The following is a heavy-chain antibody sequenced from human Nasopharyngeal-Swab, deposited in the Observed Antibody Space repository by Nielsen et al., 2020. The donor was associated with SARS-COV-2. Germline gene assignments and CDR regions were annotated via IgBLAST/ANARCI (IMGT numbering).Heavy chain of an antibody. CDR1: GFTFDDYA. Sequence: SLKISCAASGFTFDDYAMHWVRQAPGKGLEWVSSRSWNSDRVYADSVKGRFTTTSDNAKNSLYLQMNSLRPEDTALYYCAKEINNFDYYYYTMDVWGQGTTVTVSS. D-gene: IGHD3-3*02. J-gene: IGHJ6*02. CDR2: RSWNSDR. V-gene: IGHV3-9*01. CDR3: AKEINNFDYYYYTMDV.